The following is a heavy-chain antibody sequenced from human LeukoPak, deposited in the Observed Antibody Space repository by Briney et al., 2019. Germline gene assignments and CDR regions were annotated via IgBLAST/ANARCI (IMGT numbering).Heavy chain of an antibody. CDR2: ISWNSDNI. CDR3: ARGGQQLVLGSTTDY. CDR1: GFTFEDYA. D-gene: IGHD6-13*01. V-gene: IGHV3-9*01. J-gene: IGHJ4*02. Sequence: SLKISCAASGFTFEDYAMHWVRQGPGKGLEWVSGISWNSDNIEYADSVKGRFTISRDNAKKTLYLQMNSLRAEDTAVYYCARGGQQLVLGSTTDYWGQGTLVTVSS.